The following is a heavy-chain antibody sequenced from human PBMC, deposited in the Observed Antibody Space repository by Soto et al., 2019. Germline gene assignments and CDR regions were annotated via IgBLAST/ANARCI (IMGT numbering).Heavy chain of an antibody. CDR1: GFTFSDYY. V-gene: IGHV3-11*01. D-gene: IGHD4-17*01. CDR2: ISSSGSTI. Sequence: VQLLESGGGLVQPGGSLRLSCAASGFTFSDYYMSWIRQAPGKGLEWVSYISSSGSTIYYADSVKGRFTISRDNAKNSLYLQMNSLRAEDTAVYYCARDDATVTTSIDYWGQGTLVTVSS. J-gene: IGHJ4*02. CDR3: ARDDATVTTSIDY.